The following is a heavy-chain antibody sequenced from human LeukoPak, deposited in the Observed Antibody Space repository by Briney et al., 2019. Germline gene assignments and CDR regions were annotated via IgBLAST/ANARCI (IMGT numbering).Heavy chain of an antibody. CDR3: ARASYYYDTTGLGAVDI. D-gene: IGHD3-22*01. CDR1: GFTFSSYA. V-gene: IGHV3-23*01. Sequence: GGSLRLSCAASGFTFSSYAMSWVRQAPGKGLEWVSAISGSGGSTYYADSVKGRFTISRDDAKNSLILQMNSLRTEDMALYYCARASYYYDTTGLGAVDIWGQGTMVTVSS. J-gene: IGHJ3*02. CDR2: ISGSGGST.